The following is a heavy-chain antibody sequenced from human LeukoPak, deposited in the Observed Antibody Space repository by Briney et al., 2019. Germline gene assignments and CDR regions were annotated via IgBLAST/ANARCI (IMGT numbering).Heavy chain of an antibody. J-gene: IGHJ4*02. Sequence: SETLSLTCTVSGYSISSGYYWGWIRQPPGKGLEWIGSSYHSGSTYYNPSLKSRVTISVDTSKNQFALKLSSVTAADTAVYYCARDGGEPAEYFDYWGQGTLVTVSS. CDR2: SYHSGST. V-gene: IGHV4-38-2*02. CDR1: GYSISSGYY. CDR3: ARDGGEPAEYFDY. D-gene: IGHD3-16*01.